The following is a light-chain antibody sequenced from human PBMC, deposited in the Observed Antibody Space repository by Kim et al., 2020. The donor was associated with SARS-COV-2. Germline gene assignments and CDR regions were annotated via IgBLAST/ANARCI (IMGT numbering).Light chain of an antibody. CDR2: KAS. V-gene: IGKV1-5*03. CDR1: QNINSR. Sequence: TSEGDKVTITCRARQNINSRLAWYQQKPGKAPKLLIYKASSLESGVPSRFSGSGSGTQFTLTISSLQPDDFATYYCQQYESYAKTFGQGTKVDIK. J-gene: IGKJ1*01. CDR3: QQYESYAKT.